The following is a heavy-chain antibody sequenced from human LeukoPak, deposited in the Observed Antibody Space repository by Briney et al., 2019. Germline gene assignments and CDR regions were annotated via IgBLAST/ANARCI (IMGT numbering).Heavy chain of an antibody. D-gene: IGHD1-26*01. CDR1: GGSISSGGYY. Sequence: PSETLSLTCTVSGGSISSGGYYWSWIRQPPGKGLEWIGYIYYSGSTSYNPSLKSRVTISVDTSKNQFSLKLSSVTAADTAVYYWARRSSYYYGMDVWGQGTTVTVSS. CDR3: ARRSSYYYGMDV. V-gene: IGHV4-61*08. J-gene: IGHJ6*02. CDR2: IYYSGST.